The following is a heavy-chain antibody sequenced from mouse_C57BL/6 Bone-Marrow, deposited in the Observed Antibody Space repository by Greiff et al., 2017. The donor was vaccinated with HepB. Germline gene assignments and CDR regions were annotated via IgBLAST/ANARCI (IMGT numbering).Heavy chain of an antibody. J-gene: IGHJ3*01. CDR2: IDPSDSET. Sequence: VQLQQPGAELVRPGSSVKLSCKASGYTFTSYWMHWVKQRPIQGLEWIGNIDPSDSETHYNQKFKDKATLTVDKSSSTAYMQLSSLTSEDSAVYYCALIYYGNYEGFAYWGQGTLVTVSA. CDR1: GYTFTSYW. CDR3: ALIYYGNYEGFAY. V-gene: IGHV1-52*01. D-gene: IGHD2-1*01.